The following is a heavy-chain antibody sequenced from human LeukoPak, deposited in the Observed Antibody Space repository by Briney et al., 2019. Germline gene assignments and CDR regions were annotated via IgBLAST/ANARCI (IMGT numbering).Heavy chain of an antibody. CDR1: GFTFSSYW. CDR3: ARSGDYVWGCYISGEDY. D-gene: IGHD3-16*01. V-gene: IGHV3-7*03. Sequence: PGGSLRLSCAASGFTFSSYWMSWVRQAPGKGLEWVANIKQDGSEKYYVDSVKGRFTISRDNAKNSLYLQMNSLRAEDTAVYYCARSGDYVWGCYISGEDYWGQGTLVTVSS. J-gene: IGHJ4*02. CDR2: IKQDGSEK.